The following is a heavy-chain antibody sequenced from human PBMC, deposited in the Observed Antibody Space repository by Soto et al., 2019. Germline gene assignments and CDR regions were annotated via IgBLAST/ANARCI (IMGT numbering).Heavy chain of an antibody. J-gene: IGHJ5*02. D-gene: IGHD3-16*01. CDR1: GSSFPKYP. V-gene: IGHV3-30-3*01. Sequence: PGESLRISCAASGSSFPKYPMQWVRQTRDKGLEWVAVISHDGVTKNSADSVKGGFSISRDNSRNTLYLEMNLLRTEDTAMYYCVRRCYSSRWGRLGPWGQGNRVSVYS. CDR3: VRRCYSSRWGRLGP. CDR2: ISHDGVTK.